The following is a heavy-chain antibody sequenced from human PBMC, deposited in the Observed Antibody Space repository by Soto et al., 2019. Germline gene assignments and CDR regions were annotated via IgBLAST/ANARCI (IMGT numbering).Heavy chain of an antibody. CDR2: ISGSGGST. CDR1: GCTFSSYA. D-gene: IGHD2-15*01. J-gene: IGHJ4*02. CDR3: AKDVLVVAAPGPFDY. Sequence: PXGSLLLSCAASGCTFSSYAMSWVRQAPGKGLEWVSAISGSGGSTYYADSVKGRFTISRDNSKNTLYLQMNSLRAEDTAVYYCAKDVLVVAAPGPFDYWGQGTLVTVSS. V-gene: IGHV3-23*01.